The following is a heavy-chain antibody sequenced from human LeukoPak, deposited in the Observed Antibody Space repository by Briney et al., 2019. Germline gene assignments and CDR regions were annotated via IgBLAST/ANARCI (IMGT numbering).Heavy chain of an antibody. Sequence: GGSLRLSCAASGFTFSSYSMNWVRQASGKGLEWVSSISSSSSNIYYADSVKGRFTISRDNAKNSLYLQMNSLRAEDTAVYYCARDGGWRFDYWGQGTLVTVSS. J-gene: IGHJ4*02. V-gene: IGHV3-21*01. CDR3: ARDGGWRFDY. D-gene: IGHD3-16*01. CDR1: GFTFSSYS. CDR2: ISSSSSNI.